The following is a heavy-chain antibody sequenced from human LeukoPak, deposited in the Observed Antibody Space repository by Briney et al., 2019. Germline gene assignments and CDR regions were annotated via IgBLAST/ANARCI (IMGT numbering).Heavy chain of an antibody. J-gene: IGHJ4*02. CDR1: GFTFSSYG. Sequence: GGSLRLSCAASGFTFSSYGLSWVRQAPGKGLEWVSGITGSGDSTFYADSVKGRFTISRDNSKNTLYLQMNSLRAEDTAVYYCATSFGPVIAAAGTGADWGQGTLVTVSS. CDR3: ATSFGPVIAAAGTGAD. V-gene: IGHV3-23*01. CDR2: ITGSGDST. D-gene: IGHD6-13*01.